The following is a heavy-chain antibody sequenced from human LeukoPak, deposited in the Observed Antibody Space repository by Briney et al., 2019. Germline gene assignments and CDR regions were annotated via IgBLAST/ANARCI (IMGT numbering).Heavy chain of an antibody. V-gene: IGHV3-23*01. J-gene: IGHJ4*02. CDR2: ISGSGGST. CDR3: ARNYGSGSYYFDY. CDR1: GFTFDDYG. D-gene: IGHD3-10*01. Sequence: GGSLRLSCAASGFTFDDYGMSWVRQAPGKGLEWVSAISGSGGSTYYADSVKGRFTISRDNSKNTLYLQMNSLRAEDTAVYYCARNYGSGSYYFDYWGQGTLVTVSS.